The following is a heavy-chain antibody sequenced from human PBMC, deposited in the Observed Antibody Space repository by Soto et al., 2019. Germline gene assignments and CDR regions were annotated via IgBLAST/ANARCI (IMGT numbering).Heavy chain of an antibody. CDR2: IYSNDDK. D-gene: IGHD3-16*02. CDR3: TDMSRPELSGMDV. J-gene: IGHJ6*02. V-gene: IGHV2-5*01. Sequence: SGPTLVNPTQTLTLTFTFSGFSLTTSGVGVGSVRQAPGKGLEWLALIYSNDDKGFITSPKNRLITTKYNSKNQVVLTKTNMYPVDTATYYCTDMSRPELSGMDVWGQGATVTVSS. CDR1: GFSLTTSGVG.